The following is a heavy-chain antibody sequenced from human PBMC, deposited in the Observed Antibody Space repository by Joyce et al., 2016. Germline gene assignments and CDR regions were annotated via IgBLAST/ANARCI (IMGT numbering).Heavy chain of an antibody. CDR2: IYHSGNT. Sequence: QLLLQESGPGLVKTSQTLSLTCAVSGDSFTTGGYAWNWIRQPPGKGLEWIGDIYHSGNTHFTPSLLSRVTISLDRSKSQFSLKLSAVTAADTAVYYCARAPRGPGYFDSWGQGTLVTVSS. V-gene: IGHV4-30-2*01. J-gene: IGHJ4*02. CDR3: ARAPRGPGYFDS. D-gene: IGHD3-10*01. CDR1: GDSFTTGGYA.